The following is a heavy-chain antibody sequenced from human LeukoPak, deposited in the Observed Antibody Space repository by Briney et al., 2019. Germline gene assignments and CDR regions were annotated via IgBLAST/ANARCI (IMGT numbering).Heavy chain of an antibody. D-gene: IGHD5-18*01. CDR1: GGSISSYY. CDR3: ARGRIIQLWSPHLRSVFDY. V-gene: IGHV4-59*12. CDR2: IYYSGST. Sequence: SETLSLTCTVSGGSISSYYWSWIRQPPGKGLEWIGYIYYSGSTNYNPSLKSRVTISVDTSKNQFSLKLSSVTAADTAVYYCARGRIIQLWSPHLRSVFDYWGLGTLVTVSS. J-gene: IGHJ4*02.